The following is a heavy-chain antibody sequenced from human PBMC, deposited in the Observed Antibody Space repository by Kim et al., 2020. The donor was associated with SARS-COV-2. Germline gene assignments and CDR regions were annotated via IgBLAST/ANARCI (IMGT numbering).Heavy chain of an antibody. CDR1: GFTFSSYA. CDR3: AKGGGYCSGGSCLTMWY. V-gene: IGHV3-23*01. CDR2: ISGSGGST. D-gene: IGHD2-15*01. J-gene: IGHJ4*02. Sequence: GGSLRLSCAASGFTFSSYAMSWVRQAPGKGLEWVSAISGSGGSTYYADSVKGRFTISRDNSKNTLYLQMNSLRAEDTAVYYCAKGGGYCSGGSCLTMWYWGQGTLVTVSS.